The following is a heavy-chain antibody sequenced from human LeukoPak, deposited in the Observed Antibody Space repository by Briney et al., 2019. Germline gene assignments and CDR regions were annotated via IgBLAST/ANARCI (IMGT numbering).Heavy chain of an antibody. D-gene: IGHD5-24*01. V-gene: IGHV3-23*01. CDR1: GFTFSTYA. J-gene: IGHJ3*02. Sequence: GGSLRLSCAASGFTFSTYAMSWVRQAPGKGLEWVSTINGRDDSTYYADSVKGRFTISRDNSETTLYLQMDSLRTEDTAVYYCAKDSGVGMATTFSILDIWGQGTMVTVSS. CDR3: AKDSGVGMATTFSILDI. CDR2: INGRDDST.